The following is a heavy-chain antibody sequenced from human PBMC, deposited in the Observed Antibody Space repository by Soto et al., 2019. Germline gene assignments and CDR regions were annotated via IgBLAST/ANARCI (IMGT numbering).Heavy chain of an antibody. D-gene: IGHD4-17*01. CDR1: GYTFTSYG. V-gene: IGHV1-18*04. CDR3: AKGYDNYGDRSAWFDP. J-gene: IGHJ5*02. CDR2: ISGYNGNT. Sequence: ASVKVSCKASGYTFTSYGISWVRQAPGQGLEWLGWISGYNGNTNYGQKLQGRVTFTTDTSTSTAYMELRSLRSDDTAVYYCAKGYDNYGDRSAWFDPWGQGTLVTVSS.